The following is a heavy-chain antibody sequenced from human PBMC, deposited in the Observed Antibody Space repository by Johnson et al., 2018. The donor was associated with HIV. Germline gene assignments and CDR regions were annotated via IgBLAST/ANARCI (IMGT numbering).Heavy chain of an antibody. CDR3: TTEGDAFDV. Sequence: VHLVESGGGFVQPGGSLRVSCAASGFTFNDAWMNWVRQAPGKGLEWVGRIKSESDGGSIDYAAPVKGRFTISRDDSKNRLYLQMNSLKIEDTAIYYCTTEGDAFDVWGQGTMVTVSS. V-gene: IGHV3-15*05. J-gene: IGHJ3*01. CDR2: IKSESDGGSI. CDR1: GFTFNDAW.